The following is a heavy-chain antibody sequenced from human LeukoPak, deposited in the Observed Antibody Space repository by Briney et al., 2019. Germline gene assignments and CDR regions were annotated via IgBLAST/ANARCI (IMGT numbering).Heavy chain of an antibody. CDR2: ISSSSSYI. V-gene: IGHV3-21*01. Sequence: PGGSLRLSCAASGFILNSYTMNWVRQAPGKGLEWVSSISSSSSYIYYADSVKGRFTISRDNAKNSLYLQVNSLRAEDTAVYYCARVTGSWSADFWGQGTLVTVSS. J-gene: IGHJ4*02. CDR1: GFILNSYT. D-gene: IGHD6-13*01. CDR3: ARVTGSWSADF.